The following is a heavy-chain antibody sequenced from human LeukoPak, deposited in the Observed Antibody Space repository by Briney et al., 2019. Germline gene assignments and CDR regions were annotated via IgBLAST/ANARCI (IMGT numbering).Heavy chain of an antibody. V-gene: IGHV4-34*01. J-gene: IGHJ4*02. D-gene: IGHD3-22*01. Sequence: SETLSLTCAVYGGSFSGYYWSWIRQPPGKGLEWIGEINHSGSTNYNPSLKSRVTISVDTSKNQFSLKLSSVTAADTAVYYCARGGRRITMIVVVDTRGPYFDYWRQGTLVTVSS. CDR2: INHSGST. CDR3: ARGGRRITMIVVVDTRGPYFDY. CDR1: GGSFSGYY.